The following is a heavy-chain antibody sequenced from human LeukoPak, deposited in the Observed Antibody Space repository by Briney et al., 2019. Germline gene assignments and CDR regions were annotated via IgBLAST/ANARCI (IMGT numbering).Heavy chain of an antibody. CDR1: GFSFNNYA. CDR3: AKGAYDYIEIAYFDY. Sequence: GGSLRLSCVASGFSFNNYAMNWVRQAPGKGLEWGSLLIGSSGTTFYADSVKGRFTISRDKSKSTLYLQMNNLRAEDTAVYYCAKGAYDYIEIAYFDYWGQGSLVTVSS. V-gene: IGHV3-23*01. CDR2: LIGSSGTT. J-gene: IGHJ4*02. D-gene: IGHD5-12*01.